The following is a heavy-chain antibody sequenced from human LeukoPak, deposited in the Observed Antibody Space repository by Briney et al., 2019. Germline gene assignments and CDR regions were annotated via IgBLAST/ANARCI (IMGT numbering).Heavy chain of an antibody. Sequence: GGSLRLSCAASGFTFSSYEMNWVRQAPGKGLGWVSYISSSGSTIYYADSVNGRFTISRDNAKNSLYLQMNSLRAEDTAVYYCASITMVRGKTDRGQGTLVTVSS. CDR3: ASITMVRGKTD. CDR1: GFTFSSYE. V-gene: IGHV3-48*03. CDR2: ISSSGSTI. J-gene: IGHJ4*02. D-gene: IGHD3-10*01.